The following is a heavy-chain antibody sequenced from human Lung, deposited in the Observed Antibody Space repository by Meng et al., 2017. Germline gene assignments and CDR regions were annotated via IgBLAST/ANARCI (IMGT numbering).Heavy chain of an antibody. V-gene: IGHV1-18*04. J-gene: IGHJ4*02. D-gene: IGHD3-10*01. CDR3: ARGTPGRSYSDF. CDR1: DYNFTGYG. CDR2: LGAHDGDR. Sequence: QLPPPQSRAEVKKPGPSAKVPCKSSDYNFTGYGVSWVRQAPGQGLEWMAWLGAHDGDRSHAPRFQGRVTVTADRLTATSFMELRNLRYDDTAVYYCARGTPGRSYSDFWGQGTLVTVSS.